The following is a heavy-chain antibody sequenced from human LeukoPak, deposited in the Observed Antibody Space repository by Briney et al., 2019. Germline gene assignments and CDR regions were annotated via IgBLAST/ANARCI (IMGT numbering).Heavy chain of an antibody. CDR1: GGXISSSSYY. CDR2: IYYSGST. V-gene: IGHV4-39*01. J-gene: IGHJ4*02. CDR3: ATSVSFPRGDY. Sequence: SETLSLTCTVSGGXISSSSYYWGWIRQPPGKGLEWLGSIYYSGSTYYNPSLKSRVTISVDTSKNQFSLKLSSVTAADTAVYYCATSVSFPRGDYWGQGTLVTVSS.